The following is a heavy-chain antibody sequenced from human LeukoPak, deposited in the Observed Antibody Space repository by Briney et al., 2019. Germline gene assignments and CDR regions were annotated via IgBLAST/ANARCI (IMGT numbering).Heavy chain of an antibody. CDR2: FKQDGSEK. CDR3: ARGVWAPFDS. D-gene: IGHD7-27*01. J-gene: IGHJ4*02. Sequence: GGSLRLSCAASGFSLSNYWMNWVHQAPGKGLEWVANFKQDGSEKNYVDSVKGRFSISRDNAKNSLILQMNSLRDEDTAVYYCARGVWAPFDSWGQGTLVSVSS. CDR1: GFSLSNYW. V-gene: IGHV3-7*01.